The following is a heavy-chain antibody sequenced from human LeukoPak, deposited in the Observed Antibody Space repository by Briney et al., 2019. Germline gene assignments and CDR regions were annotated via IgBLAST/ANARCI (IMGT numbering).Heavy chain of an antibody. CDR3: ARDRVNIEVAGIFY. CDR2: INPKSGGT. Sequence: ASVKVSCKTSGYTFTAYYMHWVRQAPGQRLEWMGWINPKSGGTNYAQKFQGRVTTTRDTSTSTVYMEVSSLGSDDTAVYYCARDRVNIEVAGIFYWGQGTLVTVSS. J-gene: IGHJ4*02. D-gene: IGHD6-19*01. CDR1: GYTFTAYY. V-gene: IGHV1-2*02.